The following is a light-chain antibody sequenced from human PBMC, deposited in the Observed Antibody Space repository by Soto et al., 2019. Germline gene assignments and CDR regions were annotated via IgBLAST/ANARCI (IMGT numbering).Light chain of an antibody. CDR2: DVV. CDR3: SSYAGGKRV. V-gene: IGLV2-8*01. J-gene: IGLJ1*01. CDR1: RIDVGHYNY. Sequence: QSALTQPPSASGSPGQSLTISCTGTRIDVGHYNYVSWYQHHPGKAPKLVIYDVVKRPSGVPDRFSGSKSGNTASLTVSGLQAEDEADYYCSSYAGGKRVFGTGTKLTVL.